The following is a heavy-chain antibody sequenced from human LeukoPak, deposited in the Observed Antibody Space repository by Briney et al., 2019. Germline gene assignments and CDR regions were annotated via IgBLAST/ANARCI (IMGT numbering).Heavy chain of an antibody. CDR1: GFTFRSYA. Sequence: PGGSLRLSCAASGFTFRSYAMRWVRQAPGKGLEWVAVISYDGSNKYYIDSVKGRFTISRDNSKNTLYLQMNSLRPEDTAVYYCAKTQTNRYYYFDYWGQGTLVTVSS. CDR3: AKTQTNRYYYFDY. CDR2: ISYDGSNK. J-gene: IGHJ4*02. V-gene: IGHV3-30*04. D-gene: IGHD1-26*01.